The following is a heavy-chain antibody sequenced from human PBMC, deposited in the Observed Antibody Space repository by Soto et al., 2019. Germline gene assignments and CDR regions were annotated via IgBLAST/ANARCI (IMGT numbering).Heavy chain of an antibody. D-gene: IGHD4-17*01. V-gene: IGHV3-23*01. CDR1: GFTFSSYA. CDR3: AKDSTVTKGSYYYYMDV. CDR2: ISGSGGST. J-gene: IGHJ6*03. Sequence: GGSLRLSCAASGFTFSSYAMSWVRQAPGKGLEWVSAISGSGGSTYYADSVKGRFTISRDNSKNTLYLQMNSLRAEDMAVYYCAKDSTVTKGSYYYYMDVWGKGTTVTVSS.